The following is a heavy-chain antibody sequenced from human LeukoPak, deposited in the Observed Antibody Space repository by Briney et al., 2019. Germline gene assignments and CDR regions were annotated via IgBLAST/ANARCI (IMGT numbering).Heavy chain of an antibody. CDR2: IYYSGST. CDR3: ARDLSNGDYVY. V-gene: IGHV4-59*01. Sequence: SETLSLTCTVSGGSISSYYWSWIRQPAGKGLEWIGYIYYSGSTNYNPSLKSRVTISVDTSKNQFSLKLSSVTAADTAVYYCARDLSNGDYVYWGQGTLVTVSS. J-gene: IGHJ4*02. D-gene: IGHD4-17*01. CDR1: GGSISSYY.